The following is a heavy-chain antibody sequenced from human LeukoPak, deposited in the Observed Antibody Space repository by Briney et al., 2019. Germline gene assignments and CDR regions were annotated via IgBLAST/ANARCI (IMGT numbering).Heavy chain of an antibody. D-gene: IGHD6-6*01. J-gene: IGHJ6*03. CDR3: ARGGRLAARYYYYYMDV. CDR2: INWNGGST. CDR1: GFTFDDYG. V-gene: IGHV3-20*04. Sequence: GGSLRLSCAASGFTFDDYGMSWVRQAPGKGLEWVSGINWNGGSTGYADSVKGRFTISRDNAKNSLYLQMNSLRAEDTAVYYCARGGRLAARYYYYYMDVWGKGTTVTVSS.